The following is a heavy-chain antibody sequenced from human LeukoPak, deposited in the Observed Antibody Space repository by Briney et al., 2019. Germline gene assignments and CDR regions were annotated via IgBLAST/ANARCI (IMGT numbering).Heavy chain of an antibody. D-gene: IGHD1-26*01. CDR1: GFTFDDYA. CDR2: ISWNSGSI. V-gene: IGHV3-9*01. CDR3: AKDRYSGSYVRGKYFDY. Sequence: GGSLRLSCAASGFTFDDYAMHWVRQAPGKGLEWVSGISWNSGSIGYADSVKGRFTISRDNAKNSLYLRMNSLRAEDTALYYCAKDRYSGSYVRGKYFDYWGQGTLVTVSS. J-gene: IGHJ4*02.